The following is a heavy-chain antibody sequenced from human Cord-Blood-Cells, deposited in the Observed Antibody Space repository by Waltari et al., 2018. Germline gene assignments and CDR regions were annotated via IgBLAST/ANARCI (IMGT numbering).Heavy chain of an antibody. Sequence: QVQLQESGPGLVKPSETLSLTCTVSAGSISSYYWSWIRQPPGKGLEWIGYIYYSGSTNYNPSLKSRVTISVDTSKNQFSLKLSSVTAADTAVYYCARSEGDFWSDYKYFQHWGQGTLVTVSS. V-gene: IGHV4-59*01. CDR1: AGSISSYY. CDR3: ARSEGDFWSDYKYFQH. CDR2: IYYSGST. J-gene: IGHJ1*01. D-gene: IGHD3-3*01.